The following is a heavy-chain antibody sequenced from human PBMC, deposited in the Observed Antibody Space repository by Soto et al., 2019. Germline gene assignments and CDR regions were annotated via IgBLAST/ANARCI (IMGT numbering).Heavy chain of an antibody. CDR2: ISGSGGGT. CDR3: ATTLTYDTNGYYYGAFDI. J-gene: IGHJ3*02. Sequence: EVQLLESGGGLVQPGGSLRLSCAASGFTFSSYAMTWVRQAPGKGLEWVSTISGSGGGTYHADSVRGRFTISRDNSKNTLSLQMNSLRAEDTAVYYCATTLTYDTNGYYYGAFDIWGLGTMVTVSS. CDR1: GFTFSSYA. D-gene: IGHD3-22*01. V-gene: IGHV3-23*01.